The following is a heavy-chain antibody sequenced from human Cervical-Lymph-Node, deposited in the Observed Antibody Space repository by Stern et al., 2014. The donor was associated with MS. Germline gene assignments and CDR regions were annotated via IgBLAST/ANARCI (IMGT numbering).Heavy chain of an antibody. CDR1: GFSFKDYA. J-gene: IGHJ4*02. D-gene: IGHD3-22*01. CDR3: AKDSLIRFTMMWTFDS. CDR2: ISWNSDTI. Sequence: EVQLEESGGGLVQPGRSLRLSCEMSGFSFKDYAMHWVRQAPGRGLEWVSGISWNSDTIDYADSVKGRFTISRDNAKNSLYLQMNSLRPEDTAMYYCAKDSLIRFTMMWTFDSWGQGTLVTVSS. V-gene: IGHV3-9*01.